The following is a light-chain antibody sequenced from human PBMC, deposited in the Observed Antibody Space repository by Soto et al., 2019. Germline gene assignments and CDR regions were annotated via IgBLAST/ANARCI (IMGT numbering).Light chain of an antibody. J-gene: IGLJ1*01. CDR3: TAYTSSNTYV. Sequence: LTQPASVSGSPGQSITISCTGTSSDVGGYNYVSWYQQHPGKAPQLMIYAVSNRPSGVSNRFSGSKSGSTASLTISGLQAEDEADYYCTAYTSSNTYVFGTGTKVTVL. CDR2: AVS. V-gene: IGLV2-14*01. CDR1: SSDVGGYNY.